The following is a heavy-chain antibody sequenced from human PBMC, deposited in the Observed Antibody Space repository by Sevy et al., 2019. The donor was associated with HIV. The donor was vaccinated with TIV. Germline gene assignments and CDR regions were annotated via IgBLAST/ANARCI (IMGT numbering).Heavy chain of an antibody. J-gene: IGHJ4*02. V-gene: IGHV3-20*04. CDR3: GRDGGFRGGTALYPN. CDR2: ITWNGDYA. Sequence: GGSLRLSCAASGFTFDDYGMGWVRQVPGRGLEWISGITWNGDYANDGDSVKGRFTISRDNAKNSLYLQMDSLTAEDTVLYYCGRDGGFRGGTALYPNWGQGTLVTVSS. CDR1: GFTFDDYG. D-gene: IGHD3-10*01.